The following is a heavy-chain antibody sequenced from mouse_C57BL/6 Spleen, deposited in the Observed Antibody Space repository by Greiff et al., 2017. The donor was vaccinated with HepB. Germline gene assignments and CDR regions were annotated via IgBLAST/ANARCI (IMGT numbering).Heavy chain of an antibody. D-gene: IGHD2-4*01. Sequence: VRLQQPGAELVKPGASVKLSCKASGYTFTSYWMHWVKQRPGQGLEWIGMIHPNSGSTNYNEKFKSKATLTVDKSSSTAYMQLSSLTSEDSAVYYCALIYYDYDGGYFDVWGTGTTVTVSS. V-gene: IGHV1-64*01. J-gene: IGHJ1*03. CDR2: IHPNSGST. CDR1: GYTFTSYW. CDR3: ALIYYDYDGGYFDV.